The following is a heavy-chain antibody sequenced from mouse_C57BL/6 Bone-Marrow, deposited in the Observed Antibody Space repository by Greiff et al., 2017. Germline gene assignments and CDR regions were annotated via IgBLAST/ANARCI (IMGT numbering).Heavy chain of an antibody. J-gene: IGHJ4*01. CDR1: GYSFTDYN. V-gene: IGHV1-39*01. Sequence: VQLQQSGAELARPGASVKLSCKASGYSFTDYNMNWVKQSNGKSLEWIGVINPNYGTTSYNQKFKGKATLTVDQSSSTAYMQLNSLTSEDSAVYYCARGYDYDYAMDYWGQGTSVTVSS. CDR2: INPNYGTT. CDR3: ARGYDYDYAMDY. D-gene: IGHD2-4*01.